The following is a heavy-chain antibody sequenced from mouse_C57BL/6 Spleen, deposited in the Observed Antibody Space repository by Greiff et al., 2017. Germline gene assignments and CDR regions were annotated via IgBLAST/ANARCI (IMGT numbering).Heavy chain of an antibody. Sequence: VQLQQPGAELVKPGASVKLSCKASGYTFTSYWMHWVKQRPGQGLEWIGMIHPNSGSTNYNEKFKSKATLTVDKSSSTAYMQLSSLTSEDSAVEYGARDNCCGYPAWFAYGGQGALVTFSA. J-gene: IGHJ3*01. CDR2: IHPNSGST. V-gene: IGHV1-64*01. D-gene: IGHD4-1*02. CDR3: ARDNCCGYPAWFAY. CDR1: GYTFTSYW.